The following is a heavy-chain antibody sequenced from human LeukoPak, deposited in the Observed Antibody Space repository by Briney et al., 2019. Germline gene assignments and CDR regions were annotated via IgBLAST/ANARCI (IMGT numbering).Heavy chain of an antibody. Sequence: GGSLRLSCAASGFTVSSNYMSWVRQAPGKGLEWVSGISASGSGAYYADSVKGRFTISRDNSKNTLYLQMNSLRDEDTAVYFCAKRVAGYGGTYDIWGQGTMVTVSS. J-gene: IGHJ3*02. CDR2: ISASGSGA. CDR3: AKRVAGYGGTYDI. CDR1: GFTVSSNY. D-gene: IGHD6-19*01. V-gene: IGHV3-23*01.